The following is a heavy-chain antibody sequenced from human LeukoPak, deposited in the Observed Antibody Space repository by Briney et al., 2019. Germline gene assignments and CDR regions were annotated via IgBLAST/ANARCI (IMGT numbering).Heavy chain of an antibody. D-gene: IGHD6-13*01. J-gene: IGHJ4*02. CDR3: AREPKTYSSSWYPTVVY. CDR2: ISSSGSTI. Sequence: GGSLRLSCAASGFTFSDYYMSWIRQAPGKGLEWVSYISSSGSTIYYADSVKGRFTISRDNAKNSLYLQMNSLRAEDTAVYYCAREPKTYSSSWYPTVVYWGQGTLVTVSS. CDR1: GFTFSDYY. V-gene: IGHV3-11*01.